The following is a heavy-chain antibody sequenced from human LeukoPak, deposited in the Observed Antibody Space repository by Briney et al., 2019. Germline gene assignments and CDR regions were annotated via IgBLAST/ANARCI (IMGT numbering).Heavy chain of an antibody. CDR3: AREWHYGDYDY. V-gene: IGHV4-39*07. J-gene: IGHJ4*02. CDR1: GGSISSYY. D-gene: IGHD4-17*01. CDR2: IYYSGST. Sequence: SETLSLTCTVSGGSISSYYWGWIRQPPGKGLEWIGSIYYSGSTYYNPSLKSRVTISVDTSKNQFSLKLSSVTAADTAVYYCAREWHYGDYDYWGQGTLVTVSS.